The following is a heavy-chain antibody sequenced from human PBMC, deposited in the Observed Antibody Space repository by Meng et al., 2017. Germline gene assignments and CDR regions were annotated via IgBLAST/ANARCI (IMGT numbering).Heavy chain of an antibody. CDR2: ISSSSSYI. D-gene: IGHD7-27*01. CDR1: GFTFSSYE. J-gene: IGHJ4*02. V-gene: IGHV3-21*01. Sequence: GESLKISCAASGFTFSSYEMNWVRQAPGKGLEWVSSISSSSSYIYYADSVKGRFTISRDNAKISLYLQMNSLRAEDTAVYYCARASTGEGYWGQGTLVTVSS. CDR3: ARASTGEGY.